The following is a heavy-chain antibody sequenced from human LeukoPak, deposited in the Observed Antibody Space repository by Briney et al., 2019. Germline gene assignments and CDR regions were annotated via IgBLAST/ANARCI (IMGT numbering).Heavy chain of an antibody. CDR1: GFIFSKAW. V-gene: IGHV3-15*01. D-gene: IGHD3-16*01. Sequence: PGGSLRLSSAASGFIFSKAWMAWVRQAPGKGLEWVGHIKTEAEDGTTDYAAPVKGRFTISRDDAKSTLYLQMNSLNTEDTAVYFCTSALNLVLGELLGYWGQGTLVTVSS. CDR2: IKTEAEDGTT. CDR3: TSALNLVLGELLGY. J-gene: IGHJ4*02.